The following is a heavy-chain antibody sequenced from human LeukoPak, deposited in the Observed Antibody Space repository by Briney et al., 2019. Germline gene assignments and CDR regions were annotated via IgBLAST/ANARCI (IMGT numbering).Heavy chain of an antibody. V-gene: IGHV1-2*02. CDR1: GYTFTGYY. Sequence: ASVKVSCKASGYTFTGYYMHWVRQAPGQGLEWMGWINPNSGGTNYAQKFQGRVTMTRDTSISTAYMELSRLRSDDTAVYYCARDLREYYYGSGSYSYFDYWGQGTLVTVSS. J-gene: IGHJ4*02. CDR3: ARDLREYYYGSGSYSYFDY. CDR2: INPNSGGT. D-gene: IGHD3-10*01.